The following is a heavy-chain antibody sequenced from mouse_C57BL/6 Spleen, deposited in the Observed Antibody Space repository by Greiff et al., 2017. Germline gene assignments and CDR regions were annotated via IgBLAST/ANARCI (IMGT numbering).Heavy chain of an antibody. V-gene: IGHV14-4*01. CDR3: TGITTGAY. CDR1: GFNIKDDY. D-gene: IGHD1-1*01. Sequence: VQLKESGAELVRPGASVKLSCTASGFNIKDDYMHWVKQRPEQGLEWIGWIDPENGDTEYASKFQGKATITADTSSNTAYLQLSSLTSEDTAVYYCTGITTGAYWGQGTLVTVSA. J-gene: IGHJ3*01. CDR2: IDPENGDT.